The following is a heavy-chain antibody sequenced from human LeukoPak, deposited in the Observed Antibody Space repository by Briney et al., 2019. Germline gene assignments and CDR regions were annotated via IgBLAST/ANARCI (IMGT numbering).Heavy chain of an antibody. CDR1: GYTFTSYY. Sequence: GASVKVSCKASGYTFTSYYMHWVRQAPGQGLEWMGIINPSGGSTSYAQKFQGRVTMTRDTSTSTVYMELSSLRSEDTAVYYCARVYKDTAMVHDAFDIWGQGTMVTVSS. J-gene: IGHJ3*02. V-gene: IGHV1-46*01. D-gene: IGHD5-18*01. CDR2: INPSGGST. CDR3: ARVYKDTAMVHDAFDI.